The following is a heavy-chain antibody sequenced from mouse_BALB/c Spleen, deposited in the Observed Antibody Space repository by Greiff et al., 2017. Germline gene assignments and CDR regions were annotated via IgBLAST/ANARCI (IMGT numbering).Heavy chain of an antibody. Sequence: EVKLVESGGDLVKPGGSLKLSCAASGFTFSSYGMSWVRQTPDKRLEWVATISSGGSYTYYPDSVKGRFTISRDNAKNTLYLQMSSLKSEDTAMYYCASLEAYAMDYWGQGTSVTVSS. CDR2: ISSGGSYT. CDR3: ASLEAYAMDY. CDR1: GFTFSSYG. V-gene: IGHV5-6*01. J-gene: IGHJ4*01.